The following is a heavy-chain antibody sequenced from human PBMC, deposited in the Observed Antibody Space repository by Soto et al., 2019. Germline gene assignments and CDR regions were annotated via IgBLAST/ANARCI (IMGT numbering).Heavy chain of an antibody. Sequence: QVQLQQWGAGPLRPLETLSLTCGVSGGSFSGYYWAWIRQSPGKGLEWIGEINDRGSINYNPSLKSLVSISGDASKNHYSLNLGSVTAADPAVYYGARESHEILTGPPWVWYFDLWGRGTLVTVSS. CDR1: GGSFSGYY. CDR3: ARESHEILTGPPWVWYFDL. J-gene: IGHJ2*01. D-gene: IGHD3-9*01. V-gene: IGHV4-34*01. CDR2: INDRGSI.